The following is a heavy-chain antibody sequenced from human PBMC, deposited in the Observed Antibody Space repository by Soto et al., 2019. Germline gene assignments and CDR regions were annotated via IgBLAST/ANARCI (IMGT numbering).Heavy chain of an antibody. Sequence: PSETLSLTCTVSGGSISRYYWNWIRQSAGKGLEWIGRIHTSGSTNYNPSLKSRVTMSVDTSKKHFSLNLSSVTAADTAVYYCASRDPGTSVDYWGQGTLVTVSS. J-gene: IGHJ4*02. D-gene: IGHD1-7*01. CDR2: IHTSGST. CDR3: ASRDPGTSVDY. V-gene: IGHV4-4*07. CDR1: GGSISRYY.